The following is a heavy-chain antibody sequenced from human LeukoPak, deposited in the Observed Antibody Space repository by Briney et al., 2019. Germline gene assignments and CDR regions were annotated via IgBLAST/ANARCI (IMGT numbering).Heavy chain of an antibody. CDR1: GFTFSSYA. V-gene: IGHV3-23*01. Sequence: GGSLRLSCAASGFTFSSYAMSWVRQAPGKGLEWVSAISGSGGSTYYADFAKGRFTISRDNSKNTLYLQMNSLRAEDTAVYYCARVRGVIISLFDYWGQGTLVTVSS. D-gene: IGHD3-10*01. J-gene: IGHJ4*02. CDR2: ISGSGGST. CDR3: ARVRGVIISLFDY.